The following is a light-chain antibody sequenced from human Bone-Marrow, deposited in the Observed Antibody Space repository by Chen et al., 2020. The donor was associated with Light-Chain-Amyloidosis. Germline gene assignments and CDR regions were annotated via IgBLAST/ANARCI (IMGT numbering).Light chain of an antibody. J-gene: IGLJ2*01. CDR2: SDT. CDR1: DLPTKY. V-gene: IGLV3-25*03. CDR3: QSADSSGTYEVI. Sequence: SYELTQAPSVSVSPGQTARITCSGDDLPTKYAYWYQQKPGQAPVLVIHSDTEMPAGISERFSGCSAGTTATLTISGVQAEDEADYHCQSADSSGTYEVIFGGGTKLTVL.